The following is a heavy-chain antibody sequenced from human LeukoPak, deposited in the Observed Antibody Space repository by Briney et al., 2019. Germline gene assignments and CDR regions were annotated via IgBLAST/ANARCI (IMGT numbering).Heavy chain of an antibody. V-gene: IGHV3-7*01. J-gene: IGHJ4*02. CDR2: IKQDGSDK. D-gene: IGHD4-17*01. Sequence: GGSLRLXCAASGFTFSNYWMNWVRQAPGKGLEWVANIKQDGSDKYYVDSVRGRFIISRDNAQNSLYLQMSSLRAEDTAVYYCARDYGDYWGQGTLVTVSS. CDR1: GFTFSNYW. CDR3: ARDYGDY.